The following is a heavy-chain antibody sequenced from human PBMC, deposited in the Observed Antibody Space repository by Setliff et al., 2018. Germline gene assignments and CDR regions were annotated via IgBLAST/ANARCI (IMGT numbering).Heavy chain of an antibody. CDR3: VREGVDSSGRDAFDI. CDR1: GGTFSNFG. V-gene: IGHV1-69*05. J-gene: IGHJ3*02. Sequence: SVKVSCKASGGTFSNFGISWVRQAPGQGLEWMGGTIPMFGTTNYARKFQGRVTIITDESTNTAYMQLSGLGSEDTAVYYCVREGVDSSGRDAFDIWGQGTMVTVSS. CDR2: TIPMFGTT. D-gene: IGHD3-22*01.